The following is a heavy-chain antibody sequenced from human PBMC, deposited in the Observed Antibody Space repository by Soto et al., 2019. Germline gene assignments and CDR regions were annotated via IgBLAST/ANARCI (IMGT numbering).Heavy chain of an antibody. D-gene: IGHD1-26*01. CDR1: GFSLTTDRVG. J-gene: IGHJ4*02. Sequence: QITLKESGPTLVKPTQTLTLTCTFSGFSLTTDRVGVGWIRQPPGEALEWLAVIYWDDSKTYRPSLESRLTITKDTSINQVALTMTNMDSLDTATYYCAHAYGGRSLYWGQGTLVTVSS. V-gene: IGHV2-5*02. CDR2: IYWDDSK. CDR3: AHAYGGRSLY.